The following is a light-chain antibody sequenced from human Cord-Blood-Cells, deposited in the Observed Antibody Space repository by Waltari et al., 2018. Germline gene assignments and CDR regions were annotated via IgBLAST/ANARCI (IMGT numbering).Light chain of an antibody. CDR2: LNSDGSH. J-gene: IGLJ3*02. Sequence: QLVLTQSPSASASLGASVKLTCTLSSGHSSYAIAWHQQQPEKGPRYLMKLNSDGSHSKGDGLPDRFSGSSSGAERYLTISSLQYEDEADYYCQTCGTGIQVFGGGTKLTVL. CDR3: QTCGTGIQV. V-gene: IGLV4-69*01. CDR1: SGHSSYA.